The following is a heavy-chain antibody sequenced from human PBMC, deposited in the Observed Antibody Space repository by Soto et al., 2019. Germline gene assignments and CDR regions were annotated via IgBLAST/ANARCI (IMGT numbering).Heavy chain of an antibody. J-gene: IGHJ6*02. CDR2: ISAYNGNT. CDR1: GYTFTSYG. D-gene: IGHD3-22*01. Sequence: ASVKVSCKASGYTFTSYGISWVRQAPGQGLEWMGWISAYNGNTNYAQKLQGRVTMTTDTSTSTAYMELRSLRSDDTAVYYCARGVGYYYDSSAIQMGLDYYGMDVWGQGTTVTVSS. V-gene: IGHV1-18*01. CDR3: ARGVGYYYDSSAIQMGLDYYGMDV.